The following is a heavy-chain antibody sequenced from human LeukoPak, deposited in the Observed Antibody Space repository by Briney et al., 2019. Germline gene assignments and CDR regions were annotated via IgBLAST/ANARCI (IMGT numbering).Heavy chain of an antibody. J-gene: IGHJ6*03. CDR3: ARDFGEMGEWELVRYYYYMDV. CDR2: ISGSGGST. CDR1: GFTFSSYA. V-gene: IGHV3-23*01. Sequence: GGSLRLSCAASGFTFSSYAMSWVRQAPGKGLEWVSAISGSGGSTYYADSVKGRFTISRDNSKNTLYLQMNSLRAEDTAVYYCARDFGEMGEWELVRYYYYMDVWGKGTTVTVSS. D-gene: IGHD1-26*01.